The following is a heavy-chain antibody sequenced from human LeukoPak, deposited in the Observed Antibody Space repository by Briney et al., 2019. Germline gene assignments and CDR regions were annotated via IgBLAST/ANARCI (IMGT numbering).Heavy chain of an antibody. CDR3: ARWDSRGWRESDY. CDR1: GFTFDDYA. Sequence: LRLSCAASGFTFDDYAMHWVRQAPGKGLEWIGYIYYSGSTNYNPSLKSRVTISVDTSKNQFSLKLSSVTAADTAVYYCARWDSRGWRESDYWGQGTLVTVSS. V-gene: IGHV4-59*01. D-gene: IGHD6-19*01. J-gene: IGHJ4*02. CDR2: IYYSGST.